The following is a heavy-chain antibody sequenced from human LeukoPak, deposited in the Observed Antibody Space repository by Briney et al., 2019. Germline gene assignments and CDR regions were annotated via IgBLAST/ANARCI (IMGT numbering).Heavy chain of an antibody. D-gene: IGHD2-8*01. Sequence: PGRSLRLSCAASGFTFSHYGVHWVRQAPGKGLEWVSAITGSGGNTYYAAPVKGRFTISRDNSKNTLYLQMNSLRVEDTAVYYCARAGHCTDGICYTADFDYWGQGTLVTVSS. CDR1: GFTFSHYG. V-gene: IGHV3-23*01. J-gene: IGHJ4*02. CDR2: ITGSGGNT. CDR3: ARAGHCTDGICYTADFDY.